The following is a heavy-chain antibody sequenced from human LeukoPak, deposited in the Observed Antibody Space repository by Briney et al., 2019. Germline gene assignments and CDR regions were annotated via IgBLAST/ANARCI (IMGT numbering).Heavy chain of an antibody. D-gene: IGHD2-2*01. CDR2: ISAYNGNT. CDR3: ARDRARRHCSSTSCYLYDYYYGMDV. Sequence: ASVKVSCKASGYTFTSYGISWVRQAPGQGLEWMGWISAYNGNTNYAQKLQVRVTMTTDTSTSTAYMELRSMRSDATAVYYCARDRARRHCSSTSCYLYDYYYGMDVWGQGTTVTVSS. J-gene: IGHJ6*02. V-gene: IGHV1-18*01. CDR1: GYTFTSYG.